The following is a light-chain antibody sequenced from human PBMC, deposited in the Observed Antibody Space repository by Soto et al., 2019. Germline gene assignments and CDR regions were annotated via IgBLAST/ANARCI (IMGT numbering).Light chain of an antibody. Sequence: EIVMTQSPATLSMYPGERATLSCRASQSVSSNLAWYQQKPGQAPRLLIYGASTRATGIPARFSGSGSGTDFTLTISRLEPEDFAVYYCQQHGTSPITFGQGTRLEIK. J-gene: IGKJ5*01. CDR2: GAS. CDR3: QQHGTSPIT. CDR1: QSVSSN. V-gene: IGKV3-15*01.